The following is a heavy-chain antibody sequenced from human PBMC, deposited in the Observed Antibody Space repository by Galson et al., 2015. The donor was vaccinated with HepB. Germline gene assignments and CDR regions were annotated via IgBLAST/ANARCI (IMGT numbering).Heavy chain of an antibody. D-gene: IGHD2-2*01. CDR2: IIPILGIA. V-gene: IGHV1-69*02. Sequence: SVKVSCKASGGTFSSYTISWVRQAPGQGLEWMGRIIPILGIANYAQKFQGRVTITADKSTSTAYMELSSLRSEDTAVYYCASSTHPGVYFDYWGQGTLVTVSS. CDR1: GGTFSSYT. J-gene: IGHJ4*02. CDR3: ASSTHPGVYFDY.